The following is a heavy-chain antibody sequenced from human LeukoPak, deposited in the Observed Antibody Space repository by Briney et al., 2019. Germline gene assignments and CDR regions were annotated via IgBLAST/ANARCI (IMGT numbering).Heavy chain of an antibody. CDR3: ATVFFSGSYYFDY. J-gene: IGHJ4*02. V-gene: IGHV1-69*13. Sequence: SVKVSCKASGGTFSTFAISWVRQAPGQGLEWMGGIIPIFDTANYAQKFQGRVTITADESTSTAYMELSSLRSEDTAVYYCATVFFSGSYYFDYWGQGTLVTVSS. CDR1: GGTFSTFA. D-gene: IGHD1-26*01. CDR2: IIPIFDTA.